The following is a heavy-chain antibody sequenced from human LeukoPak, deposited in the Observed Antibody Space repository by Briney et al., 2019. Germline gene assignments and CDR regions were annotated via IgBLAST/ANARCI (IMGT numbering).Heavy chain of an antibody. Sequence: GASVKVSCKASGYTFTGYYMHWVRQAPGQGLEWMGWINPNSGGTNYAQKFQGRVTMTRDTSISTAYMELSRLRSEDTAVYYCARGRVLELWFGELYPTYYMDVWGKGTTVTISS. CDR3: ARGRVLELWFGELYPTYYMDV. J-gene: IGHJ6*03. CDR1: GYTFTGYY. CDR2: INPNSGGT. V-gene: IGHV1-2*02. D-gene: IGHD3-10*01.